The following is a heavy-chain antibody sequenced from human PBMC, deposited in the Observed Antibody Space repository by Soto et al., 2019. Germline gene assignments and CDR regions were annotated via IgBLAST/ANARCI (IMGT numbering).Heavy chain of an antibody. CDR2: IWYDGSNK. V-gene: IGHV3-33*01. D-gene: IGHD6-19*01. CDR3: ARDSAVAGDDAFDI. CDR1: GFTFSSYG. Sequence: QVQLVESGGGVVQPGRSLRLSCAASGFTFSSYGMHWVRQAPGKGLEWVAVIWYDGSNKYYADSVKGRFTISRDNSKNTLYLQMTSLRAEDTAVYYWARDSAVAGDDAFDIWGKGTMVTVSS. J-gene: IGHJ3*02.